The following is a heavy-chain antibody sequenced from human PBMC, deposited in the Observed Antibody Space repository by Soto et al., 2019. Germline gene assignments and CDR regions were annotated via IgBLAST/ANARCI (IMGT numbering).Heavy chain of an antibody. CDR1: GGTFSSYA. Sequence: EASVKVSCKASGGTFSSYAISWVRQAPGQGLEWMGGIIPIFGTANYAQKFQGRVTITADKSTSTAYMELSSLRSEDTAVYYCARSHCSSTSCYTPFNYYYYGMDVWGQGTTVTVSS. J-gene: IGHJ6*02. V-gene: IGHV1-69*06. CDR2: IIPIFGTA. CDR3: ARSHCSSTSCYTPFNYYYYGMDV. D-gene: IGHD2-2*02.